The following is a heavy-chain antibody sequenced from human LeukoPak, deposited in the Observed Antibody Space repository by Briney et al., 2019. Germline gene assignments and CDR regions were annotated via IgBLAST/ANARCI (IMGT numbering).Heavy chain of an antibody. CDR1: DLTVSSNY. CDR3: AGLYSNSRPAAMGTLFDN. CDR2: IYSGCST. V-gene: IGHV3-53*01. D-gene: IGHD6-6*01. J-gene: IGHJ4*02. Sequence: GGSLRLSCAASDLTVSSNYMNWVRQASVKGLEWVSVIYSGCSTYYADSVKGRFTISRDNSKNTLYLQMNSLRAEDTAVYYCAGLYSNSRPAAMGTLFDNWGQGTLVTVSS.